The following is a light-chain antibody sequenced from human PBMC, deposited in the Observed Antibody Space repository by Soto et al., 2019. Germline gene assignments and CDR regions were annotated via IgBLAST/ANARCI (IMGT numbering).Light chain of an antibody. Sequence: DIVVTQSPDSLPVSLGERATISCKSSRSVLSSSNNKDYLAWYQQIPGQPPKLLFYWSSSRESGVPDRFSASGSGTDFTLTITGPQAEDVAVYFCQQYYSHPYSFGRGTKLEI. CDR3: QQYYSHPYS. J-gene: IGKJ2*03. CDR1: RSVLSSSNNKDY. V-gene: IGKV4-1*01. CDR2: WSS.